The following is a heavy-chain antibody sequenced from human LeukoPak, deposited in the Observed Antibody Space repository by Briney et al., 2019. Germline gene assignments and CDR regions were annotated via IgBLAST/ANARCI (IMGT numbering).Heavy chain of an antibody. CDR3: AKDAAGPEY. CDR1: GFSFTGYA. D-gene: IGHD6-13*01. CDR2: IGGSDGRT. Sequence: PGGSLRLSCAASGFSFTGYAMTWVRQAPGKGLEWVSSIGGSDGRTYYADSVKGRFTISRDNSKNTLYLQMNSLRAEDTAVYYCAKDAAGPEYWGQGTLVTVSS. J-gene: IGHJ4*02. V-gene: IGHV3-23*01.